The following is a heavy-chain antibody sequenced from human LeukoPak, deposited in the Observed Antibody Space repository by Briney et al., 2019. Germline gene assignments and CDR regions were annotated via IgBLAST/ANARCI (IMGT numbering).Heavy chain of an antibody. Sequence: PSENLSLTCTVSGVSISSYYWSWIRQPPGNGLEWIGYIYYSGSTNYNPSLKSRVTVSVDTSKNQFSLKLSSVTAADTAVYYCAGRDYYDSSGYYDAFDIWGQGTMVTVSS. D-gene: IGHD3-22*01. CDR2: IYYSGST. CDR1: GVSISSYY. V-gene: IGHV4-59*01. J-gene: IGHJ3*02. CDR3: AGRDYYDSSGYYDAFDI.